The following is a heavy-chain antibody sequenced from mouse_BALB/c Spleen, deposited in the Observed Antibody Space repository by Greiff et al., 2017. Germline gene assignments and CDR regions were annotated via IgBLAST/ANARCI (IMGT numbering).Heavy chain of an antibody. Sequence: EVKLVESGGGLVKPGGSLKLSCAASGFTFSSYAMSWVRQTPEKRLEWVASISSGGSTYYPDSVKGRFTISRDNARNILYLQMSSLRSEDTAMYYCARGYDGYYYYAMDYWGQGTSVTVSS. J-gene: IGHJ4*01. CDR1: GFTFSSYA. V-gene: IGHV5-6-5*01. CDR2: ISSGGST. CDR3: ARGYDGYYYYAMDY. D-gene: IGHD2-3*01.